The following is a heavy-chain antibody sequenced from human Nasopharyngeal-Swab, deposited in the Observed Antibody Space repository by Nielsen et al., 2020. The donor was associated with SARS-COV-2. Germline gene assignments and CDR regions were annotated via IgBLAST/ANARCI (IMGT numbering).Heavy chain of an antibody. D-gene: IGHD5-12*01. CDR2: ISGSGGST. V-gene: IGHV3-23*01. CDR1: GFTFSSYA. CDR3: AKGYSGYPRNNWFDP. J-gene: IGHJ5*02. Sequence: GGSLRLSCAASGFTFSSYAMSWVRQAPGKGLEWVSAISGSGGSTYYADSVKGRSTISRDNSKNTLYLQMNSLRAEDTAVYYCAKGYSGYPRNNWFDPWGQGTLVTVSS.